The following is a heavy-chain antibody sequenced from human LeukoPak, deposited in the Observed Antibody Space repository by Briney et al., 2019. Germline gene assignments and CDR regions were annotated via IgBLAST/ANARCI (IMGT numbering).Heavy chain of an antibody. V-gene: IGHV1-24*01. D-gene: IGHD3-9*01. CDR1: GYTVTEVA. J-gene: IGHJ6*04. Sequence: GASVKVSYKVSGYTVTEVAIHWVRQTPGEGLEWMGGFHPKDADMIYAQRFQGRVTMTQDTSTDTVYMELSSLRSEDTAIYYCATVQYTLLPGYLNQMEVWGKGTTVTISS. CDR2: FHPKDADM. CDR3: ATVQYTLLPGYLNQMEV.